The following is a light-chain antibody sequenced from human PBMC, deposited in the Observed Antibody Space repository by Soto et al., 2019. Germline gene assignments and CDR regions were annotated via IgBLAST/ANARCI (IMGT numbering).Light chain of an antibody. Sequence: DIQMTQYPSTLSGSVGDRVTITCRASQTISSWLAWYQQKPGKAPKLLIYKASTLKSGVPSRFSGSGSGTEFTLTISSLQPDDFATYYCQQYNSYLWTFGQGAKVDIK. CDR2: KAS. V-gene: IGKV1-5*03. CDR1: QTISSW. J-gene: IGKJ1*01. CDR3: QQYNSYLWT.